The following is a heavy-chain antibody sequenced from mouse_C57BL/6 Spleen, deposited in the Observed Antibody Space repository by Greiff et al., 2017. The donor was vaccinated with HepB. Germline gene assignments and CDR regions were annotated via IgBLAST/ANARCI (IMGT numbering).Heavy chain of an antibody. CDR3: ARGYKYFDV. D-gene: IGHD2-14*01. CDR2: INPNNGGT. J-gene: IGHJ1*03. CDR1: GYTFTDYY. Sequence: EVQLQQSGPELVKPGASVKISCKASGYTFTDYYMNWVKQSHGKSLEWIGDINPNNGGTSYNQKFKGKATLTVDKSSSTAYMELRSLTSEDSAVYYCARGYKYFDVWGTGTTVTVSS. V-gene: IGHV1-26*01.